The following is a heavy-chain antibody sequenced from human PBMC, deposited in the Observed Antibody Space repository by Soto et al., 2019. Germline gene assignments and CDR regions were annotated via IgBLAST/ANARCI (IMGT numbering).Heavy chain of an antibody. J-gene: IGHJ6*02. CDR3: GREGRTVTPPSYYYGLDV. Sequence: SETLSLTCGVSGGPISSGGYSCSWIRQPPQRRLEWIGYIQHSGSTYYNPSLKRRVTISVDRSKGQFSLKVSSVTAADTAVYYCGREGRTVTPPSYYYGLDVWGQGTTVTVSS. V-gene: IGHV4-30-2*01. CDR2: IQHSGST. D-gene: IGHD4-4*01. CDR1: GGPISSGGYS.